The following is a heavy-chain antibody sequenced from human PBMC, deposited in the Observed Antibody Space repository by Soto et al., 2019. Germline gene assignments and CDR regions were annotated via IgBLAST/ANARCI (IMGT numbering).Heavy chain of an antibody. D-gene: IGHD3-22*01. V-gene: IGHV3-30*18. CDR2: ISHDGNSH. CDR1: GFSFRNYG. Sequence: QVHLVESGEGVVQPGRSLRLSCEGSGFSFRNYGIHWVRQAPGKGLEWVAVISHDGNSHHLADSVRGRFTISRDNSKNTVFLHMTSLRREDSAVYHCVKAQERSAQYFAVVITAFDFWGQGTMVTVSS. CDR3: VKAQERSAQYFAVVITAFDF. J-gene: IGHJ3*01.